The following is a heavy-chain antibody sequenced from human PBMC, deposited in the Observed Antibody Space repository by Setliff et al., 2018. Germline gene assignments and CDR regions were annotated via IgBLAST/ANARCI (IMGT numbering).Heavy chain of an antibody. CDR1: GYTFNDYG. D-gene: IGHD2-8*01. J-gene: IGHJ4*02. CDR3: SRLVRFCTKTACQRLSGGEF. Sequence: GASVKVSCKTPGYTFNDYGITWVRQVPGQGPEWMGWISSYTGKTYYAEKLQGRVTLTTDTSTSTAYLDLRSLESDDTAVYYCSRLVRFCTKTACQRLSGGEFWGQGTLVTVSS. V-gene: IGHV1-18*01. CDR2: ISSYTGKT.